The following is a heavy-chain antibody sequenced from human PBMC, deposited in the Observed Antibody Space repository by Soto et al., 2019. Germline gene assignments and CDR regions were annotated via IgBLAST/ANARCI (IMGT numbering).Heavy chain of an antibody. Sequence: PGGSLRLSCAASGFTFSSYWMHWVRQAPGKGLVWVSRINSDGSSTSYADSVKGRFTISRDNAKNTLYLQMNSLRAEDTAVYYCARASAQSYTIDYWGQGTLVTVSS. CDR2: INSDGSST. V-gene: IGHV3-74*01. D-gene: IGHD2-2*02. CDR3: ARASAQSYTIDY. J-gene: IGHJ4*02. CDR1: GFTFSSYW.